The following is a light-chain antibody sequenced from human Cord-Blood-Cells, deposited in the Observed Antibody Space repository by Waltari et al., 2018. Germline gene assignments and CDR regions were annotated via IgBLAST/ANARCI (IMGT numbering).Light chain of an antibody. CDR3: CSYAGSSL. CDR1: SSDVGSYNL. V-gene: IGLV2-23*02. CDR2: EVS. Sequence: QSALTQPASVSGSPGQSITLSCTGTSSDVGSYNLVSWYQQHPGKAPKLMIYEVSKRPSGVSNRFSGSKSGNTASLTISGLQAEDEADYYCCSYAGSSLFGGGTKLTVL. J-gene: IGLJ3*02.